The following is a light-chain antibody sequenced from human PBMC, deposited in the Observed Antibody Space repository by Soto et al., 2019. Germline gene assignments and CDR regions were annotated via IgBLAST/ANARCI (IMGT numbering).Light chain of an antibody. CDR3: AACDDSLSGRV. J-gene: IGLJ3*02. CDR1: SSNIGSNY. Sequence: QSVLTQPPSASGTPGQRVTISCSGSSSNIGSNYVYWYQQLPGTAPKLLIYRNNQLPSGVPDRFSGSKSGTSASLAISGLRSEDEADYYCAACDDSLSGRVFGGGTKVTVL. V-gene: IGLV1-47*01. CDR2: RNN.